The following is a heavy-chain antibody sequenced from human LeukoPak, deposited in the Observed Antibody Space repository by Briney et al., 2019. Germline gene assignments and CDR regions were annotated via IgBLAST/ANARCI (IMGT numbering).Heavy chain of an antibody. CDR3: ARGDSSSWYNPINWFDP. J-gene: IGHJ5*02. V-gene: IGHV1-18*01. D-gene: IGHD6-13*01. Sequence: AAVKVSCKGSGYTFTSYGISWVRQAPGQGLEWMGWISAYSGNTNYAQKLQGRVTMTTDTSTSTAYMELRSLRSDDTAVYYCARGDSSSWYNPINWFDPWGQGPLVTVSS. CDR1: GYTFTSYG. CDR2: ISAYSGNT.